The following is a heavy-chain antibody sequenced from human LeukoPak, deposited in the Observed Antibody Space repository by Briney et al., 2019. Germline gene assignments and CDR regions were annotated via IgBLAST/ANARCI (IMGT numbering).Heavy chain of an antibody. J-gene: IGHJ6*03. CDR3: ASHNCSGGSCYLSYYYYMDV. V-gene: IGHV4-39*07. CDR2: IYYSGST. D-gene: IGHD2-15*01. Sequence: SETLSLTCTVSGGSISSSSYYWGWLRQPPGTGLEWLGSIYYSGSTYYNPSLKSRVTISVDTSKNQFSLKLSSLTAADTAVYYCASHNCSGGSCYLSYYYYMDVWGKGTTVTVSS. CDR1: GGSISSSSYY.